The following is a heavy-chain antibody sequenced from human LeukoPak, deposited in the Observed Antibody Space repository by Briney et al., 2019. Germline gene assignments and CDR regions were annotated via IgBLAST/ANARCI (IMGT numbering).Heavy chain of an antibody. V-gene: IGHV4-38-2*02. CDR1: GYSISNGYY. D-gene: IGHD3-10*01. CDR2: IYLTGST. J-gene: IGHJ5*02. CDR3: ARLKYYWFDP. Sequence: PSETLSLTCTVSGYSISNGYYWVWIRQPPGKGLEWIGSIYLTGSTYYNPSLKSRVTISMDTSNNQLSLNLSSVNAADTAVYYCARLKYYWFDPWGQGTLVTVSS.